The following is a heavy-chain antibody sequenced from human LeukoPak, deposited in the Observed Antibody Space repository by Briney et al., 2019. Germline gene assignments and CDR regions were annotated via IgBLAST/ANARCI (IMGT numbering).Heavy chain of an antibody. J-gene: IGHJ4*02. CDR2: INPNNGDT. CDR1: GDSCTTYC. CDR3: AREEGYDILTGYQDY. Sequence: ASVKVSCKASGDSCTTYCIHWVRQAPGQGLEWMGWINPNNGDTNYVQKFQGRVTMTRDTSFSTAYMELTRLRSDETGVYYCAREEGYDILTGYQDYWGQGTLVTVSS. V-gene: IGHV1-2*02. D-gene: IGHD3-9*01.